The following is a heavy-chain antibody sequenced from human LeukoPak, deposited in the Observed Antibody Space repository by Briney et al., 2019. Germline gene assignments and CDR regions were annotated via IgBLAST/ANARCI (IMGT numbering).Heavy chain of an antibody. V-gene: IGHV4-39*07. CDR1: GGSISSSSYY. Sequence: SETLSLTCTVSGGSISSSSYYWGWIRQPPGKGLEWIGSIYYSGSTYYNPSLKSRVTISVDTSKNQFSLKLSSVTAADTAVYYCARDQGRYYDILTGYYGMFRYYYGMDVWGQGTTVTVS. CDR3: ARDQGRYYDILTGYYGMFRYYYGMDV. CDR2: IYYSGST. D-gene: IGHD3-9*01. J-gene: IGHJ6*02.